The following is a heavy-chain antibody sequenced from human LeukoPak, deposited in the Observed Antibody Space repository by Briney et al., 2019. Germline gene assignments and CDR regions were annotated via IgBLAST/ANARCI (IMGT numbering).Heavy chain of an antibody. CDR3: ARALPRYGDSEHFDY. CDR1: GFTFSSYG. V-gene: IGHV3-30*03. J-gene: IGHJ4*02. CDR2: ISYDGSNK. D-gene: IGHD4-17*01. Sequence: GGSLRLSCAAAGFTFSSYGMHWVRRAPGNGLEWVAVISYDGSNKYYADSVKGRFTISRDNAKNPLYLQMNSLRAEDTAVYYCARALPRYGDSEHFDYWGQGTLVTVSS.